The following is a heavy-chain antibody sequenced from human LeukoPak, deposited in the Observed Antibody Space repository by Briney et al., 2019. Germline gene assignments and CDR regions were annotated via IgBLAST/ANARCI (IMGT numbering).Heavy chain of an antibody. V-gene: IGHV3-74*01. D-gene: IGHD3-10*01. CDR2: INTDGNST. J-gene: IGHJ5*02. CDR1: GFIFSSYW. Sequence: PGGSLRLSCAASGFIFSSYWMHWVRQVPGKGLVWVSRINTDGNSTRYADSVKGRFTISRDNAKNTLYLQMNSLRAEDTAVYYCARVPLGEFKGFDPWGQGTLVTVSS. CDR3: ARVPLGEFKGFDP.